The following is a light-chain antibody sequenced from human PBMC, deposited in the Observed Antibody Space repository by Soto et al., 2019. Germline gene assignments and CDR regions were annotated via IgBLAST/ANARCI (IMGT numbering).Light chain of an antibody. CDR1: QSVRSNC. V-gene: IGKV3-20*01. Sequence: ESVLTQSPGTLSLSPGERATLSCMASQSVRSNCLAWYQQKPGQAPRLLIYGASSRATGIPDRFSGSGSGTDFSLTISRLEPEDFAVYYCQQYGSTPQTFGQGTKVEIK. CDR2: GAS. J-gene: IGKJ1*01. CDR3: QQYGSTPQT.